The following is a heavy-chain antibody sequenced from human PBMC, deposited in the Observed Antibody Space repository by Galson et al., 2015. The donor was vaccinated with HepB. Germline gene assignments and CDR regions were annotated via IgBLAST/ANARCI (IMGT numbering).Heavy chain of an antibody. CDR3: ATYRSAGQYDFYNWFDS. Sequence: SLRLSCAASGFILSSYTMNWVRQAPGKGLEWVSSINSLSYMYYADSVRGRFTISRDNAKNSLYLQMNSLRAEDTAVYYCATYRSAGQYDFYNWFDSWGQGTLVTVSS. J-gene: IGHJ5*01. D-gene: IGHD3/OR15-3a*01. CDR1: GFILSSYT. CDR2: INSLSYM. V-gene: IGHV3-21*01.